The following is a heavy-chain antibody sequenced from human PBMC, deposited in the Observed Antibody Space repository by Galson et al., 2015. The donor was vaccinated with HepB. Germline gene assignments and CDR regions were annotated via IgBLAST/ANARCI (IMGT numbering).Heavy chain of an antibody. CDR1: GFTFSSYA. CDR2: ISYDGSNK. V-gene: IGHV3-30*04. CDR3: ARDRLLDH. J-gene: IGHJ4*02. Sequence: SLRLSCAASGFTFSSYAMHWVRQAPGKGLEWVAVISYDGSNKYYADSVKGRFTISRDNSKNTLYLQMNSLRAEDTAVYYCARDRLLDHWGQGTLVTVSS.